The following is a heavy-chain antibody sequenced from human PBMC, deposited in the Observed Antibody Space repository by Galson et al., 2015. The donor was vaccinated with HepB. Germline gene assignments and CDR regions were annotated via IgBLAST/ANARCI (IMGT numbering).Heavy chain of an antibody. D-gene: IGHD3-10*01. CDR2: ISYDGSNK. J-gene: IGHJ4*02. CDR1: GFTFSSYA. V-gene: IGHV3-30*04. CDR3: ARGGRSGSYYVL. Sequence: SLRLSCAASGFTFSSYAMHWVRQAPGKGLEWVAVISYDGSNKYYADSVKGRFTISRDNSKNTLYLQMNSLRAEDTAVYYCARGGRSGSYYVLWGQGTLVTVSS.